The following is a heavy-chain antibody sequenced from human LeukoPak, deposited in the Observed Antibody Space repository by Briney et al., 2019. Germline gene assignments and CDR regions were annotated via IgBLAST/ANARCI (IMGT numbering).Heavy chain of an antibody. D-gene: IGHD4-17*01. CDR3: ARVPATVKADY. V-gene: IGHV3-7*04. Sequence: GGSLRLSCAVSGFTFSNYWMSWVRHAPGKGLEWVANINQDGSAKYYVVSVKGRFTISRDNAKNSLFLHMNSLRAEDTALYFCARVPATVKADYWGQGTLVTVSS. CDR2: INQDGSAK. J-gene: IGHJ4*02. CDR1: GFTFSNYW.